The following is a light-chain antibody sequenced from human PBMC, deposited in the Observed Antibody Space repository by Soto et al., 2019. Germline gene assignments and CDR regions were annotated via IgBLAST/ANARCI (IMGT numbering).Light chain of an antibody. J-gene: IGKJ2*03. Sequence: EIVLTQSPGTLSLSPGERATLSCRASQSVRSGYLAWYQQKPGQAPRLLIYGASSKATGIPDRFSGSGSGKGLHLTIRRLEPEDIAVYYCQQFGISPPFSFGQGTKLEIK. CDR3: QQFGISPPFS. CDR1: QSVRSGY. CDR2: GAS. V-gene: IGKV3-20*01.